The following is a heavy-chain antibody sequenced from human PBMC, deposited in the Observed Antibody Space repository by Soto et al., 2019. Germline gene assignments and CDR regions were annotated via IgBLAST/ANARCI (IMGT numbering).Heavy chain of an antibody. Sequence: GESLKISCEGSGYSFTTSWIGWVRQMPGKGLEWMGIIYPDDSDTRYSPSFQGQVTISADKSISTAYLQWSSLKASDTAMYYCARLRSSTISPYYAIDVRAQRTTVTGSS. J-gene: IGHJ6*02. CDR3: ARLRSSTISPYYAIDV. CDR2: IYPDDSDT. CDR1: GYSFTTSW. V-gene: IGHV5-51*01. D-gene: IGHD1-26*01.